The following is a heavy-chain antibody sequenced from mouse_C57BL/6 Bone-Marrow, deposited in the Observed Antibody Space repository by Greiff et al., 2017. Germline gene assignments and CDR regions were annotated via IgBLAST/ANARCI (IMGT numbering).Heavy chain of an antibody. D-gene: IGHD2-5*01. V-gene: IGHV1-39*01. CDR2: INPNYGTT. CDR3: ARADYSNLDYAMDY. Sequence: VQLQQSGPELVKPGASVKISCKASGYSFTDYNMNWVKQSHGKSLEWIGVINPNYGTTSYNQKFKGKATLTVDQSSSTAYMQLNSLTSEDSAVYYCARADYSNLDYAMDYWGQGTSVTVSS. J-gene: IGHJ4*01. CDR1: GYSFTDYN.